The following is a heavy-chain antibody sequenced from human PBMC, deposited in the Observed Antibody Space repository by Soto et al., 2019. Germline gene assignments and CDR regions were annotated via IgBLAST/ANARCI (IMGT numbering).Heavy chain of an antibody. V-gene: IGHV3-7*03. J-gene: IGHJ4*02. Sequence: QPGGSLRLSCAASGFTFSSYWMSWVRQAPGKGLEWVANIKQDGSEKYYVDSVKGRFTISRDNAKNSLYLQMNSLRAEDTAVYYCARETLHYGGNLRYFDYWGQGTLVTVSS. CDR2: IKQDGSEK. CDR1: GFTFSSYW. D-gene: IGHD4-17*01. CDR3: ARETLHYGGNLRYFDY.